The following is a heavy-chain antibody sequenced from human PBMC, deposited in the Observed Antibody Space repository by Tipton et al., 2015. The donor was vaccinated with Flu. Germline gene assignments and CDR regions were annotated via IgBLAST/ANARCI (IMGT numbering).Heavy chain of an antibody. V-gene: IGHV3-30*18. CDR3: AKTPVGPGGYSYGRNYFYYCGMDV. CDR2: ISYDGSNK. Sequence: SLRLSCAASGFTFSSYGMHWVRQAPGKGLEWVAVISYDGSNKYYADSVKGRFTISRDNSKNTLYLQMNSLRAEDTAVYYCAKTPVGPGGYSYGRNYFYYCGMDVWGQGTTVTVSS. CDR1: GFTFSSYG. D-gene: IGHD5-18*01. J-gene: IGHJ6*02.